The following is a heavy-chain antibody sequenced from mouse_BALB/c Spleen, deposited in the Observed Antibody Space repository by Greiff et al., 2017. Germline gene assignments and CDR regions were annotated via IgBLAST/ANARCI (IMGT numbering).Heavy chain of an antibody. D-gene: IGHD2-1*01. CDR2: IFPGTGTT. J-gene: IGHJ3*01. V-gene: IGHV1S132*01. CDR1: GYTFTSYW. Sequence: QVQLQQSGAELVKPGASVKLSCKTSGYTFTSYWIQWVKQRPGQGLGWIGEIFPGTGTTYYNEKFKGKATLTIDTSSSTAYMQLSSLTSEDSAVYFCARGGGYGNYPFAYWGQGTLVTVSA. CDR3: ARGGGYGNYPFAY.